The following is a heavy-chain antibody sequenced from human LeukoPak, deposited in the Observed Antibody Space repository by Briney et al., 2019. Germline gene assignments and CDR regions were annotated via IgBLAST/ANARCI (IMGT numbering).Heavy chain of an antibody. Sequence: PGGSLRLSRAASGFTFSHYAMSWVRQIPGKGLDWVSSISGYSGRTYYTDSVKGRFTISRDNFNNTLYLQMSSLRAEDTALYYCAKFLGGDEKVDAFDVWGPGTRVTVSS. V-gene: IGHV3-23*01. CDR3: AKFLGGDEKVDAFDV. D-gene: IGHD5-12*01. J-gene: IGHJ3*01. CDR1: GFTFSHYA. CDR2: ISGYSGRT.